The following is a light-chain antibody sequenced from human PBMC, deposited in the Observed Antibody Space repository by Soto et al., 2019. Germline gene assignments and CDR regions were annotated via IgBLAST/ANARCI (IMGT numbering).Light chain of an antibody. CDR1: QSVLSSSNNKNY. V-gene: IGKV4-1*01. Sequence: DIVMPQSPDSLAVSLGERATINCKSSQSVLSSSNNKNYLAWYQQKPGQPPKVVIYWASTRGSGVPDRFSGSGSGTDFTLTISSLQAEYVAVYYCQHYYSSPLTLGGGTKVDIK. CDR2: WAS. CDR3: QHYYSSPLT. J-gene: IGKJ4*01.